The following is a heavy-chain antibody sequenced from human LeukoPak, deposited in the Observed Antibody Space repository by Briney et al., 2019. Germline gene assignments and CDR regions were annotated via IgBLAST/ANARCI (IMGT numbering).Heavy chain of an antibody. Sequence: PGGSLRLSCAASGFTFSTYAMTWVRQAPGRGLEWVSATSGGGGSTYYADSVKGRFTMSRDNSKNTVYLQMNSLRVEDTAVYYCAKGGRTTVNTPLDYWGQGTLVTVSS. J-gene: IGHJ4*02. CDR1: GFTFSTYA. CDR3: AKGGRTTVNTPLDY. V-gene: IGHV3-23*01. CDR2: TSGGGGST. D-gene: IGHD4-11*01.